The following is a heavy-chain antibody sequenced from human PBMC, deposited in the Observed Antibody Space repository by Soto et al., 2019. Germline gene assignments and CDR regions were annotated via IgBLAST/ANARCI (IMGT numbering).Heavy chain of an antibody. CDR1: GFTFSSYG. D-gene: IGHD6-13*01. V-gene: IGHV3-33*01. CDR3: ARDTAAAGTIGWFDP. CDR2: IWYDGSNK. J-gene: IGHJ5*02. Sequence: QVQLVGSGGGVVQPGRSLRLSCAASGFTFSSYGMHWVRQAPGKGLEWVAVIWYDGSNKYYADSVKGRFTISRDNSKNTLYLQMNSLRAEDTAVYYCARDTAAAGTIGWFDPWGQGTLVTVSS.